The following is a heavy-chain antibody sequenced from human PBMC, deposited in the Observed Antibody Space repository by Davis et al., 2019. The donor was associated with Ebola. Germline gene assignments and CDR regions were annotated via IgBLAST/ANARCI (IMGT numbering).Heavy chain of an antibody. CDR2: FDPEDGET. J-gene: IGHJ4*02. Sequence: AASVKVSCKVSGYTLTELSMHWVRQAPGKGLEWMGGFDPEDGETIYAQKFQGRVTMTTDTSTSTSYMELRSLRSDDTAVYYCAKGNRVTYQYDSSDDYWGQGTLVTVSS. CDR3: AKGNRVTYQYDSSDDY. V-gene: IGHV1-24*01. CDR1: GYTLTELS. D-gene: IGHD3-22*01.